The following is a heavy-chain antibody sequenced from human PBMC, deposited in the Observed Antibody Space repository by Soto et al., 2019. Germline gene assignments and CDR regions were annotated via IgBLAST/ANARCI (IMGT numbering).Heavy chain of an antibody. CDR1: GFSLSTTGVG. Sequence: QITLKESGPTLLTPTQTLTLTCTFSGFSLSTTGVGVGWIRQPPGKALEWLALIYWDDDKRYSPSLKSRLTITTDTSTNKVILTMTNMAPVDTATYYSAQRLRDYGLARERATYFDPWGQGTLVTVSS. CDR2: IYWDDDK. V-gene: IGHV2-5*02. J-gene: IGHJ5*02. D-gene: IGHD3-10*01. CDR3: AQRLRDYGLARERATYFDP.